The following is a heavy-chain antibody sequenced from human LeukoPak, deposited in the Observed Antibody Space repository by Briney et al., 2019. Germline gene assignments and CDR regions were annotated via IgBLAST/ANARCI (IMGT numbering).Heavy chain of an antibody. Sequence: PGGALRLSCAASGFTFSSYSMNWVRQAPGKGLEWVSSISSSSSYIYYADSVKGRFTISRDNAKNSLYLQMNSLRAEDTAVYYCARDRLGGDDYWGQGTLVTVSS. J-gene: IGHJ4*02. CDR2: ISSSSSYI. CDR3: ARDRLGGDDY. CDR1: GFTFSSYS. D-gene: IGHD3-16*01. V-gene: IGHV3-21*01.